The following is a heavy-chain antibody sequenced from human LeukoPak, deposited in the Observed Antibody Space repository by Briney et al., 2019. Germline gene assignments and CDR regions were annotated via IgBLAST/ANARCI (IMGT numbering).Heavy chain of an antibody. CDR1: GYTFTSND. D-gene: IGHD2-15*01. V-gene: IGHV1-8*03. J-gene: IGHJ4*02. CDR3: AKDSVGADPYYFDY. Sequence: ASVKVSCKASGYTFTSNDINWVRQAPGQGLEWMGWMNPNSGNTGYAQKFRGRVTITRNTSISTAYMELSSLRSEDTAVYYCAKDSVGADPYYFDYWGQGTLVTVSS. CDR2: MNPNSGNT.